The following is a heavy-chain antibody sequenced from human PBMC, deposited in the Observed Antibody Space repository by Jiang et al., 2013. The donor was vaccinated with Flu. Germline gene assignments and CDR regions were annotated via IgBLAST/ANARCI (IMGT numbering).Heavy chain of an antibody. CDR1: TFSSYA. CDR2: ISYDGSNK. V-gene: IGHV3-30-3*01. CDR3: ARDERYSGSYYFDY. Sequence: TFSSYAMHWVRQAPGKGLEWVAVISYDGSNKYYADSVKGRFTISRDNSKNTLYLQMNSLRAEDTAVYYCARDERYSGSYYFDYWGQGTLVTVSS. D-gene: IGHD1-26*01. J-gene: IGHJ4*02.